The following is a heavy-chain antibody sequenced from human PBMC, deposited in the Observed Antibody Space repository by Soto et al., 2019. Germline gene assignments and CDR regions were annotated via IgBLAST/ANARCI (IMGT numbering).Heavy chain of an antibody. D-gene: IGHD3-22*01. CDR1: GGSISSGGYY. CDR2: IYYSGST. Sequence: PSETLSLTCTVSGGSISSGGYYWSWIRQHPGKGLEWIGYIYYSGSTYYNPSLKSRVTISVDTSKNQFPLKLSSVTAADTAVYYCAREPYYYDSSGYPELGYFDYWGQGTLVTVSS. J-gene: IGHJ4*02. V-gene: IGHV4-31*03. CDR3: AREPYYYDSSGYPELGYFDY.